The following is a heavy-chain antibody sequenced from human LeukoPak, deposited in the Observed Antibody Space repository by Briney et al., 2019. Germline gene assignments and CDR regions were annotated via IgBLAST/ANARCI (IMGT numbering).Heavy chain of an antibody. J-gene: IGHJ1*01. CDR1: GYTFTGYY. CDR3: ARGGNAEYFQH. V-gene: IGHV1-46*01. CDR2: INPSGGST. Sequence: ASVKVSCKASGYTFTGYYMHWVRQAPGQGLEWMGIINPSGGSTTYAQKFQGRVTMTRDTSTSTVYMELSSLRSEDTAVYYCARGGNAEYFQHWGQGTLVTVSS.